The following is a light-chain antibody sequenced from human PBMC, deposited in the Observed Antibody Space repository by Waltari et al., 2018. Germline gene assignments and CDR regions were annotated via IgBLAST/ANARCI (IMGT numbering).Light chain of an antibody. CDR1: QSVSSN. CDR3: QQYNNWPGT. J-gene: IGKJ2*02. CDR2: GAS. V-gene: IGKV3-15*01. Sequence: EIVMTQSPATLSVSPGERATISCRASQSVSSNLAWYQQKPGQAPRFLIYGASTRATGIPARFSGSGSGTEFTLTISSLQSEDFAVYYCQQYNNWPGTFGQGTKLEIK.